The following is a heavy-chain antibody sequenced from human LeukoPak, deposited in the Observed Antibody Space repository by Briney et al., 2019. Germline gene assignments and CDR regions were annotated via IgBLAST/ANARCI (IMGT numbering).Heavy chain of an antibody. D-gene: IGHD3-3*01. CDR2: ISGSGGST. V-gene: IGHV3-23*01. J-gene: IGHJ3*02. Sequence: PGGSLRLSCAASEFTFSSYGMSWVRQAPGKGLEWVSSISGSGGSTQYADSVQGRFAISRDNSKNTLYLQMNSLRVEDTAVYFCARFFLDFWSGYYTSDAFDIWGQGTMVTVSS. CDR1: EFTFSSYG. CDR3: ARFFLDFWSGYYTSDAFDI.